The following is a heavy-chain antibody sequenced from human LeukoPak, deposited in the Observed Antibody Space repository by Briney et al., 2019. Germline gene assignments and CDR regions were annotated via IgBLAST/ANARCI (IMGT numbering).Heavy chain of an antibody. CDR2: ISHTGGTT. J-gene: IGHJ4*02. CDR1: GFTFSTYD. Sequence: GGSLRLPCAASGFTFSTYDMSWVRQAPGKWLEWVSGISHTGGTTNYADSVKGRFTISRDNSKNTLYMQMNSLRAEDTAVYYCAKGLVRGVILSPSFDYWGQGTLVTVSS. D-gene: IGHD3-10*01. V-gene: IGHV3-23*01. CDR3: AKGLVRGVILSPSFDY.